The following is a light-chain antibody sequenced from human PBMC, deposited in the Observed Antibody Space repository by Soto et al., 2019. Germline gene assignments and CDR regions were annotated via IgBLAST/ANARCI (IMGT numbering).Light chain of an antibody. Sequence: QSVLTQPASVSGSPGESITISCTGTSSDVGGYNYVSWYQQPPGKVPKLMIYEVSNRPSGVSNRFSGSKSGNTASLTISGLQAEDEADYYCSSYTSSSTVVFGGGTKLTVL. CDR2: EVS. V-gene: IGLV2-14*01. CDR1: SSDVGGYNY. J-gene: IGLJ2*01. CDR3: SSYTSSSTVV.